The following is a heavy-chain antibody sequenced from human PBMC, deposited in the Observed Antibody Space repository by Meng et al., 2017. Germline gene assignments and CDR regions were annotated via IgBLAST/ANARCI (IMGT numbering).Heavy chain of an antibody. CDR3: ARDLGYCSGGSCYSSAYYFDY. CDR1: GGSFSGYY. J-gene: IGHJ4*02. CDR2: INHSGST. V-gene: IGHV4-34*01. Sequence: QWQLQQWGAGLLKPSETLSLTCAVYGGSFSGYYWSWIRQPPGKGLEWIGGINHSGSTNYNPSLKSRITISVDTSKNQFSLKLSSVTAADTAVYYCARDLGYCSGGSCYSSAYYFDYWGQGTLVTVSS. D-gene: IGHD2-15*01.